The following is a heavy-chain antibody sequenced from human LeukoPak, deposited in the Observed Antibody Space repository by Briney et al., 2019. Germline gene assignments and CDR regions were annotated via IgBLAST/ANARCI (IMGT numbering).Heavy chain of an antibody. Sequence: GESLKISCKGPGYSFTSYWIGWVRQMPGKGLEWMGIIYPGDSDTRYSPSFQGQVTISADKSISTAYLQWSSLKASDTAMYYCARAISYYDFWSGKGYFDYWGQGTLVTVSS. CDR3: ARAISYYDFWSGKGYFDY. CDR2: IYPGDSDT. J-gene: IGHJ4*02. CDR1: GYSFTSYW. D-gene: IGHD3-3*01. V-gene: IGHV5-51*01.